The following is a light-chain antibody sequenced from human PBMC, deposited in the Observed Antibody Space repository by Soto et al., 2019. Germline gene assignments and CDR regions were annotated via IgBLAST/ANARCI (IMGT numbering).Light chain of an antibody. J-gene: IGKJ2*01. Sequence: DIVMTQTPLSSPVTLGQPASISCRSSQSLVHSDGNTYLSWLQQRPGQPPRLLLYQISNRFSGVPDRFSGSGAGTDFTLKISRVEAEDVGVYYCMQATHQPTFGQGTKLEIK. CDR2: QIS. V-gene: IGKV2-24*01. CDR1: QSLVHSDGNTY. CDR3: MQATHQPT.